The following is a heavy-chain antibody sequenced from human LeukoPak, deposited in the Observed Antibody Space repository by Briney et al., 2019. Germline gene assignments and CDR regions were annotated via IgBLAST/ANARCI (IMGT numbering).Heavy chain of an antibody. D-gene: IGHD3-10*01. J-gene: IGHJ3*02. CDR2: IYSSGST. Sequence: PSETLSLTCSVSGVSISSGSNYWGWIRQPPGKTLEWIGSIYSSGSTYYNPFLKSRVIILIDTAKNHFSLNLSSVTAADTAVYYCARSDGYGLVGIWGQGTVVTVSS. CDR3: ARSDGYGLVGI. CDR1: GVSISSGSNY. V-gene: IGHV4-39*07.